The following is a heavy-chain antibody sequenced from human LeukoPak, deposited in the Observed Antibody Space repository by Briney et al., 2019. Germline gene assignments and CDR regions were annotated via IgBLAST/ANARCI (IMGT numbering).Heavy chain of an antibody. V-gene: IGHV1-18*01. CDR3: AREEYSGSYPSY. D-gene: IGHD1-26*01. CDR1: GYTFTSYG. CDR2: ISAYNGNT. Sequence: ASVKVSCKASGYTFTSYGISWVRQAPGQGLEWMGWISAYNGNTNYAQKLQGRVTMTTDTSASTAYMELRSLRSDDTAVYYCAREEYSGSYPSYWGQGTLVTVSS. J-gene: IGHJ4*02.